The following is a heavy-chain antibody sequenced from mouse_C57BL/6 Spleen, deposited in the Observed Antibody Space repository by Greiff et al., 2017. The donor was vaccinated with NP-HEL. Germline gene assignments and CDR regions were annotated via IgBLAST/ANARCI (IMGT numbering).Heavy chain of an antibody. Sequence: QVQLQQSGPGLVQPSQSLSITCTVSGFSLTSYGVHWVRQSPGKGLEWLGVIWSGGSTDYNAAFISRLSISKDNSKSQVFFKMNSLQADDTAIYYCARVTTVYWYFDVWGTGTTVTVSS. CDR1: GFSLTSYG. CDR2: IWSGGST. J-gene: IGHJ1*03. D-gene: IGHD1-1*01. V-gene: IGHV2-2*01. CDR3: ARVTTVYWYFDV.